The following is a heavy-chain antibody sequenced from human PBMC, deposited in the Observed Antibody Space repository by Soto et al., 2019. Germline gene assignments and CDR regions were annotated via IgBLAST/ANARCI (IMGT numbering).Heavy chain of an antibody. J-gene: IGHJ4*02. Sequence: QVQLVQSEAELRKPGTSVKVSCKTSGYPFTSYYMNWVRQAPGQGLEWMGVINPTDGTTTFAQKFHGRLTMTRDTSTSTVYMGFSSLRFDDTAVYYCASCGPDGSYCDNWGQGTLVAVSS. CDR1: GYPFTSYY. D-gene: IGHD1-26*01. CDR2: INPTDGTT. V-gene: IGHV1-46*01. CDR3: ASCGPDGSYCDN.